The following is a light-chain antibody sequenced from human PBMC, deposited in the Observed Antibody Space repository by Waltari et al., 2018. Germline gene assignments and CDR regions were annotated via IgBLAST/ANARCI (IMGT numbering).Light chain of an antibody. V-gene: IGKV3-11*01. CDR2: DAS. Sequence: EVVLTQSPATLSLSPGERAILSCRASQGLSSYLAWYQQKPGQAPRLLIYDASNRATGIPARFSGSGSGTDFTLTISSLEPEDFAIYYCQQPAIEGTFGRGTRLEIK. J-gene: IGKJ5*01. CDR1: QGLSSY. CDR3: QQPAIEGT.